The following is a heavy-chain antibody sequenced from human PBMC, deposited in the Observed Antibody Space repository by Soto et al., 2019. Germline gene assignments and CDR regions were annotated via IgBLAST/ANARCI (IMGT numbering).Heavy chain of an antibody. CDR3: AHRVAGEGSDELPYFDY. V-gene: IGHV2-5*02. J-gene: IGHJ4*02. D-gene: IGHD1-26*01. CDR2: IYWDDDK. Sequence: QITLKESGPTLVKPTQTLTLTCTFSGFSLTTSGVGVAWIRQPPGKALEWLALIYWDDDKRYSPSLKSRLTITXDXSXNXLVLTMTNMDPVDTATYYCAHRVAGEGSDELPYFDYWGQGTLVTVSS. CDR1: GFSLTTSGVG.